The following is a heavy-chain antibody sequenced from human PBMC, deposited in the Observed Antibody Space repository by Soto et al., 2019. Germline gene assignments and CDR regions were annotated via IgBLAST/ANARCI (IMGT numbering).Heavy chain of an antibody. CDR1: GFAFDDYA. CDR2: ISWNSGSI. D-gene: IGHD6-13*01. Sequence: GGSLRLSCAASGFAFDDYAMHWVRQAPGKGLEWVSGISWNSGSIGYADSVKGRFTISRDNAKNSLYLQMNSLRSEDTAVYYCARATGEYSSSWYYYYYGMDVWGQGTTVTVSS. V-gene: IGHV3-9*01. CDR3: ARATGEYSSSWYYYYYGMDV. J-gene: IGHJ6*02.